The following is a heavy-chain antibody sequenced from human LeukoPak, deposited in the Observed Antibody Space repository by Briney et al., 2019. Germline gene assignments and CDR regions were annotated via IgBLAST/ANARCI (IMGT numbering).Heavy chain of an antibody. CDR2: ISYDGSNK. V-gene: IGHV3-30-3*01. Sequence: PGGSLRLSCAASGFTFSTYAMNWVRQAPGKGLEWVAVISYDGSNKYYADSVKGRFTISRDNSKNTLYLQMNSLRAEDTAVYYCAKGLSGAFDYWGQGTLVTVSS. CDR1: GFTFSTYA. J-gene: IGHJ4*02. CDR3: AKGLSGAFDY.